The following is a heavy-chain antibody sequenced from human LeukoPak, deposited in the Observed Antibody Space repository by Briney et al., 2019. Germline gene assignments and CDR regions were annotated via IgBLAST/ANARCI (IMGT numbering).Heavy chain of an antibody. J-gene: IGHJ4*02. D-gene: IGHD3-10*01. CDR2: IKEDGSEK. CDR3: ARVSGSGSFYRVFDY. CDR1: GFTFNNFW. V-gene: IGHV3-7*05. Sequence: GGSLRLSCAASGFTFNNFWIAWVRQAPGKGLEWVANIKEDGSEKNYVDSVKGRFTISRDNAMNSLSLQVNSLRVEDTAVYYCARVSGSGSFYRVFDYGGQGTPVTVSS.